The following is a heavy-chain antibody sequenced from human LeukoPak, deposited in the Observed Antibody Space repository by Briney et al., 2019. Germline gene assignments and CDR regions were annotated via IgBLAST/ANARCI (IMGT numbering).Heavy chain of an antibody. CDR1: GGSISSGSYY. CDR2: IYTSGST. Sequence: SQTLSLTCTVSGGSISSGSYYWSWIRQPAGKGLEWIGRIYTSGSTNYNPSLKSRVTISVDTSKNQFSLKLSSVTAADTAVYYCARGVRYFDWGFDYWGQGTLVTVSS. V-gene: IGHV4-61*02. CDR3: ARGVRYFDWGFDY. J-gene: IGHJ4*02. D-gene: IGHD3-9*01.